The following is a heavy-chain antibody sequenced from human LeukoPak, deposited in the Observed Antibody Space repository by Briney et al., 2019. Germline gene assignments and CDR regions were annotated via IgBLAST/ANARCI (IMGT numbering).Heavy chain of an antibody. CDR1: GFTFSSYG. CDR2: IKQDGSEK. J-gene: IGHJ3*02. CDR3: ARGHDSSGYAAFDI. V-gene: IGHV3-7*01. Sequence: GGSLRLSCAASGFTFSSYGMSWVRQAPGKGLEWVANIKQDGSEKYYVDSVKGRFTISRDNAKNSLYLQMNSLRAEDTAVYYCARGHDSSGYAAFDIWGQGTMVTVSS. D-gene: IGHD3-22*01.